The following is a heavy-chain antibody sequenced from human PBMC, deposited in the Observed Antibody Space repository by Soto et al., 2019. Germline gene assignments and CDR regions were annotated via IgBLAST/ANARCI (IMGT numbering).Heavy chain of an antibody. CDR3: ARHQGSYYDSSGYQMGGDAFDI. CDR1: GCTFSSYA. Sequence: SVKVSCKASGCTFSSYAISWVRQAPGQGLEWMGGIIPIFGTANYTQKFQGRVTITADESTSTAYMELSSLRSEDTAVYYCARHQGSYYDSSGYQMGGDAFDIWGQGTMVTVSS. CDR2: IIPIFGTA. J-gene: IGHJ3*02. V-gene: IGHV1-69*13. D-gene: IGHD3-22*01.